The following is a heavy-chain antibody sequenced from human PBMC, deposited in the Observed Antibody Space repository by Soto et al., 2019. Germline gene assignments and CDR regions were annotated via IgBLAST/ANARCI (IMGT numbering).Heavy chain of an antibody. D-gene: IGHD6-13*01. CDR1: GFTFDDFA. J-gene: IGHJ3*02. CDR3: VKANDQQLVEGGPFDM. Sequence: EAQLVESGGGLVQPGRSLRLSCAASGFTFDDFAMLWVRQAPGKGLEWVSGINWSGGSSGYSDSVKGRFTISRDNAKNSLSLQMNSLRVEDTASFYCVKANDQQLVEGGPFDMWGQGTMVTVSS. CDR2: INWSGGSS. V-gene: IGHV3-9*01.